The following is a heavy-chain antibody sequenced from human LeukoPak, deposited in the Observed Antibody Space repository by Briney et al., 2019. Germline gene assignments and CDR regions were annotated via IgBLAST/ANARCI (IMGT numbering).Heavy chain of an antibody. Sequence: GGSPRLSCAASGFTFSSYSMNWVRQAPGKGLEWVSSISSSSSYIYYADSVKGRFTISRDNAKNSLYLQMNSLRAEDTAVYYCARDRPDFGVVIPLDYWGQGTLVTVSS. J-gene: IGHJ4*02. V-gene: IGHV3-21*01. CDR3: ARDRPDFGVVIPLDY. CDR1: GFTFSSYS. D-gene: IGHD3-3*01. CDR2: ISSSSSYI.